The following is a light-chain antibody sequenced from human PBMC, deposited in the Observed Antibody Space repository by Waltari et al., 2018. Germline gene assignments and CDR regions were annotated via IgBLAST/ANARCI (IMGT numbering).Light chain of an antibody. CDR2: DAF. CDR1: QSVSHY. Sequence: EIVLTQSPATLSLSPGESATLSCRASQSVSHYLAWYQQKPGRAPRLLISDAFNRATGVPARFSGSGSGTDFTLTISSLEPEDFAVYYCLHRSNWPPLFTFGPGTKVDIK. J-gene: IGKJ3*01. CDR3: LHRSNWPPLFT. V-gene: IGKV3-11*01.